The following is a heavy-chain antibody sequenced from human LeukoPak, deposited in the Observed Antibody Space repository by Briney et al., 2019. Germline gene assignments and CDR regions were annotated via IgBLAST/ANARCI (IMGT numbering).Heavy chain of an antibody. V-gene: IGHV4-34*01. J-gene: IGHJ4*02. CDR2: INHSGST. D-gene: IGHD2-21*02. CDR3: ARGLEVTGE. Sequence: KPSEALSLTCAVYGGSFSGYYWSWIRQPPGKGLEWIGEINHSGSTNYNPSLKSRVTISVDTSKNQFSLKLSSVTAADTAVYYCARGLEVTGEGGQGTLVTVSS. CDR1: GGSFSGYY.